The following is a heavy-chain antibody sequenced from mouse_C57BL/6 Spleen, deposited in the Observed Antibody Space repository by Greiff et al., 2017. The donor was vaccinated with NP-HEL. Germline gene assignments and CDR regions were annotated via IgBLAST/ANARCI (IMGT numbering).Heavy chain of an antibody. CDR1: GYTFTSYW. J-gene: IGHJ2*01. Sequence: QVQLQQSGAELVRPGTSVKLSCKASGYTFTSYWMHWVKQRPGQGLEWIGDIDPSDSYTNYNQKFKGKATLTVDTSSSTAYMQLSSLTSEDSAVYYCARYYYGSSSYFDYWGQGTTLTVSS. CDR2: IDPSDSYT. V-gene: IGHV1-59*01. CDR3: ARYYYGSSSYFDY. D-gene: IGHD1-1*01.